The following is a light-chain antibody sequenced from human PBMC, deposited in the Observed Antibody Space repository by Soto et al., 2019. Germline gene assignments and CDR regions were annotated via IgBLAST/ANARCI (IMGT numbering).Light chain of an antibody. CDR1: QRVTSSK. CDR3: QQYNT. V-gene: IGKV3-20*01. J-gene: IGKJ2*01. Sequence: EIVLTQSPGTLSLSPGERAALSCRASQRVTSSKIAWYQHKPGQAPRLLIYSASSRAAGVPERFSGSGSGTDFVLTISRPEPEDFAVYYCQQYNTFGQGTKLEIK. CDR2: SAS.